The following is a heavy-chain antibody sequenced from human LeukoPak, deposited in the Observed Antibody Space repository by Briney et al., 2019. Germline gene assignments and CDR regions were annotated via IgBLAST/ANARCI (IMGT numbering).Heavy chain of an antibody. J-gene: IGHJ6*02. V-gene: IGHV3-21*01. CDR1: GFTFSSYS. D-gene: IGHD6-13*01. CDR2: ISSSSSYI. Sequence: GGSLRLSCAASGFTFSSYSMNWVRQAPGKGLEWVSSISSSSSYIYCADSVKGRFTISRDNAKNSLYLQMNSLRAEDTAVYYCVRDISPGSSTWYTPLGSYYYYGMDVWGQGTTVTVSS. CDR3: VRDISPGSSTWYTPLGSYYYYGMDV.